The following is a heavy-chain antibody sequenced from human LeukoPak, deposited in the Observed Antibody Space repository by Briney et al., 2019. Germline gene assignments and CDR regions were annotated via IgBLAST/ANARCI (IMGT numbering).Heavy chain of an antibody. CDR1: GCTFTGYY. Sequence: GASVKVSCKASGCTFTGYYMHWVRQAPGQRLEWMGWINAGNGNTKYSQKFQGRVTITRDTSASTAYMELSSLRSEDTAVYYCARGEQLAPDYWGQGTLVTVSS. CDR2: INAGNGNT. J-gene: IGHJ4*02. D-gene: IGHD6-13*01. CDR3: ARGEQLAPDY. V-gene: IGHV1-3*01.